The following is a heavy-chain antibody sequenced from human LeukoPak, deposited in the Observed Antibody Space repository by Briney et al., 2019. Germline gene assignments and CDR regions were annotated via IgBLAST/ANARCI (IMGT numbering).Heavy chain of an antibody. CDR1: GGSISSYY. J-gene: IGHJ6*03. CDR2: IYYSGST. CDR3: ARALLWSIHYMDV. Sequence: SETLSLTCTVSGGSISSYYWSWIRQPPGKGLEWIGYIYYSGSTNYKSSLKSRVTISVDTSKNQFSLKLSSVTAADTAVYYCARALLWSIHYMDVWGKGTTVTISS. D-gene: IGHD2-2*01. V-gene: IGHV4-59*08.